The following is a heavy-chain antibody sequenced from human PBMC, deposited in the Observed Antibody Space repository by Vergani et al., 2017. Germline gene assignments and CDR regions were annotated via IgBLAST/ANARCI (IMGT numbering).Heavy chain of an antibody. CDR3: AKDDGDIVLRVYGNFDY. D-gene: IGHD2-8*01. CDR2: ISGSGGST. CDR1: GFTFSSYA. V-gene: IGHV3-23*01. Sequence: EVQLLESGGGLVKPGGSLRISCAASGFTFSSYAMSWVRQAPGKGLEWVSAISGSGGSTYYADSVTGRFTISRDNSKNTLYLQMNSLRAEDTAVYYCAKDDGDIVLRVYGNFDYWGQGTLVTVSS. J-gene: IGHJ4*02.